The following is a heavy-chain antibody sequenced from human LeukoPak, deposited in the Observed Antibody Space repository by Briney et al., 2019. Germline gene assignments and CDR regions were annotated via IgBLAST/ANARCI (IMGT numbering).Heavy chain of an antibody. V-gene: IGHV4-61*02. J-gene: IGHJ4*02. CDR1: GGSISSGSYY. D-gene: IGHD5-12*01. CDR3: ARYRGASGYHFDY. Sequence: PSETLSLTCTVSGGSISSGSYYWSWIRQPAGKGLEWIGRIYTSGSTNYNPSLKGRVTLSVDTSKNQFSLKLSSVTAADTAMYYCARYRGASGYHFDYWGQGTLVTVSS. CDR2: IYTSGST.